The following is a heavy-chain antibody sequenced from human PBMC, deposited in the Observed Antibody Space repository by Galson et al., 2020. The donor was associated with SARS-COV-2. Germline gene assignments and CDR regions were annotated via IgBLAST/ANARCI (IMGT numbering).Heavy chain of an antibody. J-gene: IGHJ4*02. Sequence: ASVKVSCKASGYTFTGYYMHWVRQAPGQGLEWMGWINPNSGGTNYAQKFQGRVTMTRDTSISTAYMELSRLRSDDTAVYYCARPREEMATIPFDYWGQGTLVTVSS. CDR1: GYTFTGYY. D-gene: IGHD5-12*01. CDR2: INPNSGGT. CDR3: ARPREEMATIPFDY. V-gene: IGHV1-2*02.